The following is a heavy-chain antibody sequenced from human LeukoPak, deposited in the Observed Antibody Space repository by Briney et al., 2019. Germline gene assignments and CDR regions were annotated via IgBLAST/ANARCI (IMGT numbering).Heavy chain of an antibody. CDR1: GFTFDDYS. J-gene: IGHJ4*02. CDR3: AKDYSSSGPFDY. V-gene: IGHV3-43*01. Sequence: GGSLRLSCAASGFTFDDYSMHWVRHAPGKGLEWVSLISWDGGNREYADSVKGRLTISRDNSRNSLFLQMNSLTTEDTAFYYCAKDYSSSGPFDYWGQGTLVTVSS. D-gene: IGHD6-13*01. CDR2: ISWDGGNR.